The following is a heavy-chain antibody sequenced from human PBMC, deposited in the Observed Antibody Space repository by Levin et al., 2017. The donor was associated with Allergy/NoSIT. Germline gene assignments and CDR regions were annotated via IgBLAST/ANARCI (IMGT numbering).Heavy chain of an antibody. CDR3: AKSGIAATYYYYAMDV. CDR2: ISWNSGSI. CDR1: GFTFEDYA. D-gene: IGHD6-25*01. Sequence: QTGGSLRLSCAASGFTFEDYAMHWVRQAPGKGLEWVSGISWNSGSIGYVDSVKGRFTISRDNAKKSLYLQMNSLRTEDTALYYCAKSGIAATYYYYAMDVWGQGTTVTVSS. J-gene: IGHJ6*02. V-gene: IGHV3-9*01.